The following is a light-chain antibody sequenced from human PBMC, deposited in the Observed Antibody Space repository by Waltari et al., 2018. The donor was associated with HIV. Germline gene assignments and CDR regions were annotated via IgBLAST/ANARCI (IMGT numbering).Light chain of an antibody. CDR3: QQSYSSPLT. V-gene: IGKV1-39*01. CDR1: QTVTNK. Sequence: SPLSASVGDSVSITCRASQTVTNKVNWYQQKPGKAPQLLIYDASTLQSGVPSRFRGGGSGTDFTLTITSLQPDDFATYFCQQSYSSPLTFGPGTKLDIK. J-gene: IGKJ3*01. CDR2: DAS.